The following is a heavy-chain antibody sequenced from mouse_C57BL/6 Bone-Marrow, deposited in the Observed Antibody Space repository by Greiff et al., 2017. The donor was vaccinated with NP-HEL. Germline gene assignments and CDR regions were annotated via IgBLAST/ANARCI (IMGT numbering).Heavy chain of an antibody. D-gene: IGHD3-2*02. CDR1: GYAFSSSW. CDR2: IYPGDGDT. V-gene: IGHV1-82*01. J-gene: IGHJ2*01. Sequence: VKLQESGPELVKPGASVKISCKASGYAFSSSWMNWVKQRPGKGLEWIGRIYPGDGDTNYNGKFKGKATLTADKSSSTAYMQLSSLTSEDSAVYFCASEGDSSGYGFDYWGQGTTLTVSS. CDR3: ASEGDSSGYGFDY.